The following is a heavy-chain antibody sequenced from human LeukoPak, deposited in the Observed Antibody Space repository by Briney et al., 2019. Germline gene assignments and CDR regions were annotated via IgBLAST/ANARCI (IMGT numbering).Heavy chain of an antibody. V-gene: IGHV3-64*01. J-gene: IGHJ3*02. CDR3: ARAALYYDFLTPLQI. Sequence: GGSLRLPCAASGFTFSSYTMHWVRQAPGKGLEYISAISSDGGITYYANSVKGRFTISRDNSKNTLFLQMGSLRVEDMAVYYCARAALYYDFLTPLQIWGQGTMVTVSS. CDR2: ISSDGGIT. CDR1: GFTFSSYT. D-gene: IGHD3-9*01.